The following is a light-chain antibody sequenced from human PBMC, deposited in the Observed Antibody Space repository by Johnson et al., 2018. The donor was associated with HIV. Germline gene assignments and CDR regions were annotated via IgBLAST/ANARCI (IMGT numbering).Light chain of an antibody. Sequence: QSVLTQPPSVSAAPGQKVTISCSGSSSNIGNNYVSWYQQLPGTAPKLLIYDNNKRPSGIPDRFSGSKSGTSATLGIPGLPPGDEADYYCGTWDSSLRVGFFGTGTKVTVL. CDR1: SSNIGNNY. J-gene: IGLJ1*01. CDR3: GTWDSSLRVGF. V-gene: IGLV1-51*01. CDR2: DNN.